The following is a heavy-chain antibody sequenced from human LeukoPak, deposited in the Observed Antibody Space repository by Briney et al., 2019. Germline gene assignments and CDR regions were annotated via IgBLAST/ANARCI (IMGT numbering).Heavy chain of an antibody. D-gene: IGHD3-3*01. V-gene: IGHV3-23*01. J-gene: IGHJ5*02. CDR1: GFTFSSYA. CDR3: ARDPRSVGRRFLEWLSSNWFDP. CDR2: ISGSGGST. Sequence: GGSLRLSCAASGFTFSSYAMSWVRQAPGKGREWVSAISGSGGSTYYADSVKGRFTISRDNSKTTLYLQMNSLRAEDTAVYYCARDPRSVGRRFLEWLSSNWFDPWGQGTLVTVSS.